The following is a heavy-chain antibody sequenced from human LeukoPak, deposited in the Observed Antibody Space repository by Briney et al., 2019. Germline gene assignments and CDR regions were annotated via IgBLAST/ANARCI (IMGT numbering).Heavy chain of an antibody. D-gene: IGHD4-17*01. CDR2: ISAYNGKT. J-gene: IGHJ4*02. CDR1: GYTFTSYG. CDR3: ARDGPDYGDYINFDY. Sequence: ASVKVSCKASGYTFTSYGITWVRQAPGQGLEWMGWISAYNGKTNYAQRFQGRVTMTTDTSTSTAYMELRSLRSDDTAGYYCARDGPDYGDYINFDYWGQGTLVTVSS. V-gene: IGHV1-18*01.